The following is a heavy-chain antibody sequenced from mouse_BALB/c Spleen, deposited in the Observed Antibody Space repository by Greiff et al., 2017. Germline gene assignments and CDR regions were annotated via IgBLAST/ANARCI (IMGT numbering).Heavy chain of an antibody. CDR3: ARGSTMITTDYAMDY. CDR2: ISSGGGST. D-gene: IGHD2-4*01. V-gene: IGHV5-12-1*01. Sequence: EVQGVESGGGLVKPGGSLKLSCAASGFAFSSYDMSWVRQTPEKRLEWVAYISSGGGSTYYPDTVKGRFTISRDNAKNTLYLQMSSLKSEDTAMYYCARGSTMITTDYAMDYWGQGTSVTVSS. CDR1: GFAFSSYD. J-gene: IGHJ4*01.